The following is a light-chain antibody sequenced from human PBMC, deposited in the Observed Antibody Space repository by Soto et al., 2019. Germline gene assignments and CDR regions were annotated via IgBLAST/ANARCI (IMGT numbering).Light chain of an antibody. CDR1: ALPKQY. J-gene: IGLJ1*01. Sequence: ELTQPPSVSVSPGQTARITCSGDALPKQYAYWYQQKPGQAPVVVIYKDSERRSGIPERFSGSSSGTTVTLTISGVQAEDEADYYCQSADSSGTYVFGTGTKVTVL. V-gene: IGLV3-25*03. CDR2: KDS. CDR3: QSADSSGTYV.